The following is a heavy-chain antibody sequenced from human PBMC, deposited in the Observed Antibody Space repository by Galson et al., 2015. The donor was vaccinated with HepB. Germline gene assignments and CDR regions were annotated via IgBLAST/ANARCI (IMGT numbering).Heavy chain of an antibody. V-gene: IGHV4-30-2*01. J-gene: IGHJ4*02. CDR1: GGSVTSGGYS. CDR2: IHESGNT. CDR3: ARGPTKYDYDLSGYYYGLDY. D-gene: IGHD3-22*01. Sequence: TLSLTCAVSGGSVTSGGYSWSWIRQPPGKGLEWIGHIHESGNTNYTPSLRSRVIISADRSKNQFSLKLTSVTAADTAVYYCARGPTKYDYDLSGYYYGLDYWGQGTRVTVSS.